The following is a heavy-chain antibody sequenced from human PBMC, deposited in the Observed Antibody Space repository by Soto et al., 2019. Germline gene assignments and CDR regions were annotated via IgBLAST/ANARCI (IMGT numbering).Heavy chain of an antibody. Sequence: SETLSLTCTVSGASIGSSYWSWIRQPPGKGLEWMGYIFYTGSTNYSPSLNGRVTITIDTSKNQLSLTLSSVTAADTAVYYCARCPVTREDYYYYYYMDVWGKGTTVTVSS. J-gene: IGHJ6*03. CDR3: ARCPVTREDYYYYYYMDV. D-gene: IGHD4-17*01. CDR2: IFYTGST. CDR1: GASIGSSY. V-gene: IGHV4-59*01.